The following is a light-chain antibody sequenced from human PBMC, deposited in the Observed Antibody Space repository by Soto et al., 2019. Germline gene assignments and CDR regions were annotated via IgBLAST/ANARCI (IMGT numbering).Light chain of an antibody. CDR2: DAS. CDR1: QTVPSRY. Sequence: EIVLTQSPGTLSLSPGERATLSCRASQTVPSRYLAWYQQKAGQAPRLLVFDASTRATGIPDRFSGSGSGTDFTLTISRLEPEDFAVYYCRQFAMSPKTFCQGTKVEIK. CDR3: RQFAMSPKT. V-gene: IGKV3-20*01. J-gene: IGKJ1*01.